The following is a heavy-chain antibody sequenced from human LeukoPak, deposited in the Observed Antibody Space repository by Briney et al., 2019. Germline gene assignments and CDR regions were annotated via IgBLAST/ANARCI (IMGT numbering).Heavy chain of an antibody. CDR1: GFTFSSFA. V-gene: IGHV3-23*01. J-gene: IGHJ4*02. CDR3: AKFLDYDFWSGYPTFDY. CDR2: ISGSGGST. Sequence: PGGSLRLYCAASGFTFSSFAMSWVRQAPGKGLEWVSAISGSGGSTYYADSVKGRFTISRDNSKNTLYLQMNSLRAEDTAVYYCAKFLDYDFWSGYPTFDYWGQGTLVTVSS. D-gene: IGHD3-3*01.